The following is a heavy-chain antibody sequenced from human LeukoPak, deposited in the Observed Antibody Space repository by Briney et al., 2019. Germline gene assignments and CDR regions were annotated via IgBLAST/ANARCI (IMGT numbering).Heavy chain of an antibody. J-gene: IGHJ3*02. CDR1: GYTFTSYY. CDR2: INPSGGST. CDR3: ARDGSLRGGTTKNAFDI. Sequence: ASVKVSCKASGYTFTSYYTHWVRQAPGQGLEWMGIINPSGGSTSYAQKFQGRVTMTRDTSTSTVYMELSSLRSEDTAVYYCARDGSLRGGTTKNAFDIWGQGTMVTVSS. V-gene: IGHV1-46*01. D-gene: IGHD1-26*01.